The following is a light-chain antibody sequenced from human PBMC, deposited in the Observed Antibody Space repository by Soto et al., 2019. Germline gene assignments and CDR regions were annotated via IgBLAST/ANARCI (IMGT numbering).Light chain of an antibody. CDR2: GVS. CDR3: QQSDSMPWT. J-gene: IGKJ1*01. V-gene: IGKV3-20*01. CDR1: QSVNSNY. Sequence: EIVLTQSPCTLSLSAGERATLSCRASQSVNSNYLAWHQQKPGQAPRLLIYGVSTRATGIPARFSGSVYGSDFNLTISSLQPEDSATYYCQQSDSMPWTFGQGTKVDIK.